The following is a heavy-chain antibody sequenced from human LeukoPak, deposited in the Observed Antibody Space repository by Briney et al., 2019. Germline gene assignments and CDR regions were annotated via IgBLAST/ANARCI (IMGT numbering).Heavy chain of an antibody. CDR3: ARASYCYNSVCHNLAWFGL. J-gene: IGHJ5*02. V-gene: IGHV4-4*07. CDR2: ISATGST. D-gene: IGHD2-8*01. Sequence: SETLSLTCTVSGGSINNFYWSWIRQPAGKGLEWIGRISATGSTNYNPSLKSRVTMSVDTSKNQFSLKVTSVTAADTAVYYCARASYCYNSVCHNLAWFGLWGQGALVTVSS. CDR1: GGSINNFY.